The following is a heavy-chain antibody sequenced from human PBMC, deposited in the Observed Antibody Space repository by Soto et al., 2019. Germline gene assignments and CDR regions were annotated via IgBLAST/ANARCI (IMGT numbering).Heavy chain of an antibody. D-gene: IGHD6-6*01. CDR1: GYPFTDYF. Sequence: GASVKVSCKTSGYPFTDYFIHWVRQAPGQGLEWMGIISLYHHSTSYAQKFQGRLTVTADTSTTTVYMDLSSLTSEDTAVYYCARAPYSSSSFFFDYWGQGTPVTVSS. CDR2: ISLYHHST. J-gene: IGHJ4*02. CDR3: ARAPYSSSSFFFDY. V-gene: IGHV1-46*01.